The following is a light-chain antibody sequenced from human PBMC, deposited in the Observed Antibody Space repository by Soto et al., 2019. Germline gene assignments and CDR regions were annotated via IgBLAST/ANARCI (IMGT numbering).Light chain of an antibody. CDR2: DVS. Sequence: QSVLTQPRSVSGSPGQSVTISCTGTSSDVGGYNYVSWYQQHPGKAPKLMIYDVSKRPSGVPDRFSGSKSGNTASLTISGLRAEDEADYYCNSYTSSNTPFVFGTGTRSPS. CDR1: SSDVGGYNY. V-gene: IGLV2-11*01. J-gene: IGLJ1*01. CDR3: NSYTSSNTPFV.